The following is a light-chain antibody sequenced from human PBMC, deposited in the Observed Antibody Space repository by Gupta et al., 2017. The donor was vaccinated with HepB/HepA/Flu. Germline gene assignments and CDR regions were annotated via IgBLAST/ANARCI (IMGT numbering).Light chain of an antibody. CDR2: LGA. V-gene: IGKV2-28*01. J-gene: IGKJ3*01. CDR1: QSLLYSNGYHY. CDR3: FQALDASFT. Sequence: EIVLTQSLLSLLVTPGEPASIACRSSQSLLYSNGYHYLDWYLQKQGQSPQILIYLGANRAHRVPARFCISRSGAEVTLTISTVEAEDVVIYYCFQALDASFTFGPGTRVDIK.